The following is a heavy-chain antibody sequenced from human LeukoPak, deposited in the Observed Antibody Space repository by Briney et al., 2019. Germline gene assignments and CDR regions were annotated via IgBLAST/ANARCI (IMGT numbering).Heavy chain of an antibody. V-gene: IGHV3-30-3*01. CDR3: ARDMGATYYYYYYMDV. CDR1: GFTFSSYA. D-gene: IGHD1-26*01. CDR2: ISHDGSNK. J-gene: IGHJ6*03. Sequence: GGSLRLSCAASGFTFSSYAMHWVRQAPGKGLEWVAVISHDGSNKYYADSVKGRFTISRDNSKNTLYLQMNSLRAEDTAVYYCARDMGATYYYYYYMDVWGKGTTVTVSS.